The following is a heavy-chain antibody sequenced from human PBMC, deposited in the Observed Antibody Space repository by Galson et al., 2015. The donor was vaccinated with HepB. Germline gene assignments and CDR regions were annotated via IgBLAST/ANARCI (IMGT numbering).Heavy chain of an antibody. CDR2: ISAYNGNT. D-gene: IGHD3-22*01. J-gene: IGHJ4*02. Sequence: SVKVSCKASGYTFTSYGISWVRQAPGQGLEWMGWISAYNGNTNYAQKLQGRVTMTTDTSTSTAYMELRSLRSDDTAVYYCAGVASHYYDSSGYADYWGQGTLVTVSS. CDR1: GYTFTSYG. V-gene: IGHV1-18*04. CDR3: AGVASHYYDSSGYADY.